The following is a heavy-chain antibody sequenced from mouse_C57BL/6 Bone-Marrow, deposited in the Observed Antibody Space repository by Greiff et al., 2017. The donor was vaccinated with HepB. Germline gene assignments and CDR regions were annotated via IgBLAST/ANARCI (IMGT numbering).Heavy chain of an antibody. CDR1: GFTFTDYY. J-gene: IGHJ4*01. CDR3: ARGGYLYAMDY. V-gene: IGHV7-3*01. CDR2: IRNKANGYTT. Sequence: EVQLVESGGGLVQPGGSLSLSCAASGFTFTDYYMSWVRQPPGKALEWLGFIRNKANGYTTEYSASVKGRFTISRDNSQSILYLQMNALRAEDSATYYCARGGYLYAMDYWGQGTSVTVSS.